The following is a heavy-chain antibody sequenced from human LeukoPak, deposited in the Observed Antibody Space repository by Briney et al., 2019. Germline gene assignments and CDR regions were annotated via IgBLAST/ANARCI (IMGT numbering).Heavy chain of an antibody. D-gene: IGHD2/OR15-2a*01. CDR2: INHSGNT. Sequence: NPSETLSLTCAVYGGSSSGFHWTWIRQSPGKGLEWIGEINHSGNTNYSPSLKSRVTMSVDTSKKEISLRLSSVTAADTAVYYCAKNWAVRRYMDVWGKGTTVTVSS. V-gene: IGHV4-34*01. CDR3: AKNWAVRRYMDV. J-gene: IGHJ6*03. CDR1: GGSSSGFH.